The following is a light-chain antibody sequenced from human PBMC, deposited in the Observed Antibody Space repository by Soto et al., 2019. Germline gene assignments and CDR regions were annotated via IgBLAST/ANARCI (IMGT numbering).Light chain of an antibody. J-gene: IGLJ1*01. Sequence: QSVLTQPAAVSGSPGQSISISCTGTSSEVGRYNIVSRYQQQPGKAPKLMIYEGSKRPSGDSNRFSGSKSGNTASLTIYGLQPADEADYSCCSYAGTSTSVFRSGTKLPAL. CDR3: CSYAGTSTSV. CDR1: SSEVGRYNI. CDR2: EGS. V-gene: IGLV2-23*01.